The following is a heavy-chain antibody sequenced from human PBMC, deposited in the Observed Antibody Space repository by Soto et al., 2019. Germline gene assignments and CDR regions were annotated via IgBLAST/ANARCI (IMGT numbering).Heavy chain of an antibody. Sequence: PSQTLSLTCSVSGAALNIGNYYWRLIRQVPGKGLEWIGHIYVTWAADYNPSRRDRITISQDTSESQFALNLRLVTAADTAVYYCARLRIATNNCTWFDPWGQGTLVAVS. CDR2: IYVTWAA. CDR3: ARLRIATNNCTWFDP. V-gene: IGHV4-31*03. CDR1: GAALNIGNYY. J-gene: IGHJ5*02. D-gene: IGHD1-20*01.